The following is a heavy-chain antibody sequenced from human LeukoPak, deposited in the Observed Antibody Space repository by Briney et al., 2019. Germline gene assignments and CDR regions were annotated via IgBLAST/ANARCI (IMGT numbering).Heavy chain of an antibody. J-gene: IGHJ5*02. CDR1: GGSFSGYY. D-gene: IGHD2-2*01. Sequence: SETLSLTCAVYGGSFSGYYWSWIRQPPGKGLEWIGEINHSGSTNYNPSLKSRVTISVDTSKNQFSLKLSSVTAADTAVYYCARKAGYVVVPAATAGANWFDPWGQGTLVTVSS. CDR3: ARKAGYVVVPAATAGANWFDP. V-gene: IGHV4-34*01. CDR2: INHSGST.